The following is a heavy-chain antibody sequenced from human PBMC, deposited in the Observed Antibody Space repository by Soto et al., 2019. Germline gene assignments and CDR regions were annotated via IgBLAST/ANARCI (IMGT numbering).Heavy chain of an antibody. Sequence: EVQLVESGGGLVKPGGSLRLSCAASGFTFSNAWMNWVRQAPGRGLEWVGRIRSKTDGGPIDYAAPVKGRFTISRDDSKNTLYLRMNSLKIEDTAVYYCITGGATSDFDYWGQGTLVTVSS. J-gene: IGHJ4*02. D-gene: IGHD2-2*01. CDR3: ITGGATSDFDY. CDR1: GFTFSNAW. CDR2: IRSKTDGGPI. V-gene: IGHV3-15*07.